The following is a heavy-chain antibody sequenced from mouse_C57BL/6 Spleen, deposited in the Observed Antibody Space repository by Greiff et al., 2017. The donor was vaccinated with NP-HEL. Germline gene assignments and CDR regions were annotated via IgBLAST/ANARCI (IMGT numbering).Heavy chain of an antibody. CDR2: LCSGSSTL. CDR1: GFTFSDYG. J-gene: IGHJ4*01. V-gene: IGHV5-17*01. D-gene: IGHD1-1*01. CDR3: ARGDYDGSRYGGYYAMDD. Sequence: EVQRVESGGGLVKPGGSLKLSCAASGFTFSDYGLHWVRQAPEKGLEWVAYLCSGSSTLYYADKVKGRFTISRDNAKNTLFLQMTSLRSEDTAMYYCARGDYDGSRYGGYYAMDDWGQGTSVTVSS.